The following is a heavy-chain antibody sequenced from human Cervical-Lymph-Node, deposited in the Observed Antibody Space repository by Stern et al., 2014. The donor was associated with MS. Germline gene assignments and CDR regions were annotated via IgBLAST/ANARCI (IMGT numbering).Heavy chain of an antibody. J-gene: IGHJ4*02. Sequence: EVQLEESGGGVIQPGGSLRLSCTASGFTVSRDYMTLVLQAPGKGLAWVVLITNGGSSFDTVSVKGRFTISRDDSKNTVYLHMTSLRAEDTAMYYCARDTSSPERSDWWGQGTLVTVSS. CDR3: ARDTSSPERSDW. D-gene: IGHD1-1*01. V-gene: IGHV3-53*01. CDR2: ITNGGSS. CDR1: GFTVSRDY.